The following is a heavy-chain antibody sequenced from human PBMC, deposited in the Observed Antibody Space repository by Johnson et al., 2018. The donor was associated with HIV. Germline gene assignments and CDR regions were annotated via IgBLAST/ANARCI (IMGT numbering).Heavy chain of an antibody. CDR3: ARGGRWLQLRGDAFDI. J-gene: IGHJ3*02. CDR1: GFTFSSYW. D-gene: IGHD5-24*01. V-gene: IGHV3-7*05. Sequence: VQLVESGGGLVQPGGSLRLSCAASGFTFSSYWMSWVRQAPGKGLEWVANIKKDGSEKYYVDSVKGRFTISRDNAKNSLYLQMNSLRAEDTAVYYCARGGRWLQLRGDAFDIWGQGTMVTVSS. CDR2: IKKDGSEK.